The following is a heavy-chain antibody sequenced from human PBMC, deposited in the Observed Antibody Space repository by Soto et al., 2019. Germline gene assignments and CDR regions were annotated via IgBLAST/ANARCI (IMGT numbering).Heavy chain of an antibody. Sequence: QVQLVQSGTEVKKAGASVKVTCKASGYTFTGYYIHWLRQAPGQGLEWLGWLNPKSGDTKYAQKFQGRVTMTNDTSISTAYMELSRLGSDDTAAYYCARGDFDTTANFYAGWFDPWGQGTLVTVSS. V-gene: IGHV1-2*02. CDR2: LNPKSGDT. CDR1: GYTFTGYY. D-gene: IGHD2-21*02. CDR3: ARGDFDTTANFYAGWFDP. J-gene: IGHJ5*02.